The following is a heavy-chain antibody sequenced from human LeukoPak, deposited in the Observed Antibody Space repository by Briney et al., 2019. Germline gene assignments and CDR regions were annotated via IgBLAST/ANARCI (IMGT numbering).Heavy chain of an antibody. CDR1: GYSFTTYG. CDR3: ARDKIEQWLVSGLWTYYYYYGMDV. CDR2: ISAYNGNT. D-gene: IGHD6-19*01. Sequence: GASVKVSCKASGYSFTTYGISWVRQAPGQGLEWMGWISAYNGNTNYAQKLQGRVTMTTDTSTSTAYMELRSLRSDDTAVYYCARDKIEQWLVSGLWTYYYYYGMDVWGQGTTVTVSS. V-gene: IGHV1-18*01. J-gene: IGHJ6*02.